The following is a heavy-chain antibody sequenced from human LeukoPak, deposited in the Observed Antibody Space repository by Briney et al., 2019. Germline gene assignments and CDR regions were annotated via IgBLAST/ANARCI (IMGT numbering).Heavy chain of an antibody. CDR3: ARSITMVRGARFQWFDP. D-gene: IGHD3-10*01. V-gene: IGHV3-66*01. CDR1: GFPFSSHG. J-gene: IGHJ5*02. CDR2: IYSGGST. Sequence: GGTLRLSCAASGFPFSSHGMSWVRQAPGKGLEWVSVIYSGGSTYYADSVKGRFTISRDNSKNTLYLQMNSLRAEDTAVYYCARSITMVRGARFQWFDPWGQGTLVTVSS.